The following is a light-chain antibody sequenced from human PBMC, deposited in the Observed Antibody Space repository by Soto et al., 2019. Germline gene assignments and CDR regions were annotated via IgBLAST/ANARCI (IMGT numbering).Light chain of an antibody. J-gene: IGKJ5*01. CDR1: QSLLHSNGYNY. CDR2: LGS. Sequence: DIVTTQSPLSLPVTPGEPASISCRSSQSLLHSNGYNYLDWYLQKPGQSPQLLIYLGSNRASGVPDRFSGSGSGTDFTLKISRVEAEDVGVYYCMQALQTPITFGQGTRLEIK. CDR3: MQALQTPIT. V-gene: IGKV2-28*01.